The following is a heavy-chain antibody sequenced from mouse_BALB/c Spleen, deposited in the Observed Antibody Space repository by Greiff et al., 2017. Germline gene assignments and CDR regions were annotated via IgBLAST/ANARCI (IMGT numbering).Heavy chain of an antibody. CDR3: ARSGTASWFAY. CDR2: IDPANGNT. V-gene: IGHV14-3*02. J-gene: IGHJ3*01. CDR1: GFNFKDSY. D-gene: IGHD4-1*01. Sequence: EVKLMESGAELVKPGASVKLSCTASGFNFKDSYMHWVKQRPEQGLEWIGRIDPANGNTKYDPKFQGKATITADTSSNTAYLQLSSLTSEDTAVYYCARSGTASWFAYWGQGTLVTVSA.